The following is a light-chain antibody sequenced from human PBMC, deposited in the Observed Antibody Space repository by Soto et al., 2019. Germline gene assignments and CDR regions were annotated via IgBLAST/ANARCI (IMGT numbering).Light chain of an antibody. CDR3: QQYGSSPPTWT. CDR1: QSVSSSY. CDR2: GAS. Sequence: DIVLTQSPGTLSLSPVARATLSCRACQSVSSSYLAWYQQKPGQAPRLLIYGASSGATGIPDRFSGSGSGTDFTLTISRLEPEDFAVYYCQQYGSSPPTWTFGQGTKVDIK. V-gene: IGKV3-20*01. J-gene: IGKJ1*01.